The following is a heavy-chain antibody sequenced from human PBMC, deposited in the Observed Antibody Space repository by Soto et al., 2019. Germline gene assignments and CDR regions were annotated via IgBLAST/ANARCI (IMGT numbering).Heavy chain of an antibody. J-gene: IGHJ4*02. V-gene: IGHV3-30*09. CDR1: GFTFSSFA. CDR2: ISDDGSNK. Sequence: GGSLRLSCAASGFTFSSFAMHWVRQAPGKGLEWVALISDDGSNKYYADSVKGRFAISRDNSKNTLYLQINSLGGEDTAVYSCARVEQWLYIAKYWGQGTLVTVSS. D-gene: IGHD6-19*01. CDR3: ARVEQWLYIAKY.